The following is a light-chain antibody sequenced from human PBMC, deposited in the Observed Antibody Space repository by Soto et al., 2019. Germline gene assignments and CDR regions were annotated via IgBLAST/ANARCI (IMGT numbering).Light chain of an antibody. V-gene: IGKV3-20*01. CDR2: GIS. Sequence: EIVLTQPTGNLPLSPGERATLSSTASHTISSSYLAWYQQKPRQAPPLLMYGISSRATGIPDRFSGSGSGTDFTLTITRLETQDFAVYYCQRYVTSSHRTFGQGTKVEIK. CDR3: QRYVTSSHRT. CDR1: HTISSSY. J-gene: IGKJ1*01.